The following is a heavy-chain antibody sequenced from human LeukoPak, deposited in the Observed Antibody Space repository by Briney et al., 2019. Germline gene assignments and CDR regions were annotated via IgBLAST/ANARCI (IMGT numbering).Heavy chain of an antibody. J-gene: IGHJ5*02. CDR2: IIPIFGTA. CDR3: ARVPNVDSESWFDP. V-gene: IGHV1-69*05. D-gene: IGHD5-12*01. Sequence: ASVKVSCTASGGTFSSYAISWVRQAPGQGLEWMGGIIPIFGTANYAQKFQGRVTITTDESTSTAYMELSSLRSEDTAVYHCARVPNVDSESWFDPWGQGTLVTVSS. CDR1: GGTFSSYA.